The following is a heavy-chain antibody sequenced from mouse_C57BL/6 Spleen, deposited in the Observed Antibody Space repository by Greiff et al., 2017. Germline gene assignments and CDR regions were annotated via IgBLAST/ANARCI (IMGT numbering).Heavy chain of an antibody. Sequence: EVQRVESGEGLVKPGGSLKLSCAASGFTFSSYAMSWVRQTPEKRLEWVAYISSGGDYIYYADTVKGRFTISRDNARNTLYLQRSSLKSEDTAMYYCTRRDGSSGFAYWGQGTLVTVSA. J-gene: IGHJ3*01. CDR1: GFTFSSYA. CDR3: TRRDGSSGFAY. CDR2: ISSGGDYI. D-gene: IGHD1-1*01. V-gene: IGHV5S21*01.